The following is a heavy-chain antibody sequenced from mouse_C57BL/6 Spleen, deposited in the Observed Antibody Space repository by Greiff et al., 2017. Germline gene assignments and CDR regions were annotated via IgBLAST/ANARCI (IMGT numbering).Heavy chain of an antibody. CDR2: IDPSDSYT. J-gene: IGHJ4*01. V-gene: IGHV1-50*01. Sequence: QVQLQQPGAELVKPGASVKLSCKASGYTFTSYWMQWVKQRPGQGLEWIGEIDPSDSYTNYNQKFKGKATLTVDTSSSTAYMQLSSLTSEDSAVYYCARNSNHNMDYWGQGTSVTVSS. CDR3: ARNSNHNMDY. D-gene: IGHD6-1*01. CDR1: GYTFTSYW.